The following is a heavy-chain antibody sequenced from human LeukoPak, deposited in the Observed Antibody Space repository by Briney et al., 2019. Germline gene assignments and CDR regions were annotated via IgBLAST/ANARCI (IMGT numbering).Heavy chain of an antibody. V-gene: IGHV4-34*01. CDR2: INHSGST. D-gene: IGHD6-13*01. J-gene: IGHJ4*02. CDR1: GGSFSGYH. Sequence: PSETLSLTCAVYGGSFSGYHWSWIRQPPGKGLEWIGEINHSGSTNYNPSLKSRVTMSVDTSKNQFSLKLSSVTAADTAVYYCAKEGYSSWGQGTLVTVSS. CDR3: AKEGYSS.